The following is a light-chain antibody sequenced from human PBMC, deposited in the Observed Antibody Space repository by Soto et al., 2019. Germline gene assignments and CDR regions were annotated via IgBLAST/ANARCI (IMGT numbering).Light chain of an antibody. CDR3: GAWDDSLDGPV. Sequence: QSVLTQPSSASGTPGQRVIISCSGGSSNIGSNTVNWYYLLPGGAPKLLIYSSDQRPSGVPDRFSGSKSGTSGSLAISGLRSEDEGDYYCGAWDDSLDGPVFGGGTKLTVL. V-gene: IGLV1-44*01. J-gene: IGLJ2*01. CDR1: SSNIGSNT. CDR2: SSD.